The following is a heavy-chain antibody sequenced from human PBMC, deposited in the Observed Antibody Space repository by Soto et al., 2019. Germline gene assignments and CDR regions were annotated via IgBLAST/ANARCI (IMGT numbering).Heavy chain of an antibody. V-gene: IGHV1-18*01. CDR1: GYTFTSFG. J-gene: IGHJ3*02. D-gene: IGHD4-17*01. CDR2: ISVYNGKT. Sequence: QVQLVQSGAEVKKPGASVKVSCKASGYTFTSFGITWVRQAPGQGLEWMGWISVYNGKTNYAQKLQGRVTVTRDTSTNTAYMELRSLRSDDTAVYYCAKDDYGKNDGDSLEMRGQGTMVTVSS. CDR3: AKDDYGKNDGDSLEM.